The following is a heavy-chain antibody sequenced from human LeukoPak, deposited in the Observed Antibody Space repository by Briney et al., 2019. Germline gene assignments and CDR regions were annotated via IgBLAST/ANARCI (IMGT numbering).Heavy chain of an antibody. CDR3: AKDIRDDYGDYFDY. J-gene: IGHJ4*02. Sequence: GGSLRLSCAASGFTFSSYAMSWVRRAPGKGLEWVSAISGSGGSTYYADSVKGRFTISRDNSKNTLYLQMNSLRAEDAAVYYCAKDIRDDYGDYFDYWGQGTLVTVSS. V-gene: IGHV3-23*01. D-gene: IGHD4-17*01. CDR1: GFTFSSYA. CDR2: ISGSGGST.